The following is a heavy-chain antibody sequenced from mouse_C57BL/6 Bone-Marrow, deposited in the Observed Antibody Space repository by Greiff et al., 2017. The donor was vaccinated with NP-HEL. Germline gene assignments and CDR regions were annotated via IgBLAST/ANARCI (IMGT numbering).Heavy chain of an antibody. J-gene: IGHJ2*01. CDR3: ARYSNYVSYYFDY. CDR2: IDPSDSYT. CDR1: GYTFTSYW. D-gene: IGHD2-5*01. V-gene: IGHV1-69*01. Sequence: QVQLKESGAELVMPGASVKLSCKASGYTFTSYWMHWVKQRPGQGLEWIGEIDPSDSYTNYNQKFKGKSTLTVDKSSSTAYMQLSSLTSEDSAVYYCARYSNYVSYYFDYWGQGTTLTVSS.